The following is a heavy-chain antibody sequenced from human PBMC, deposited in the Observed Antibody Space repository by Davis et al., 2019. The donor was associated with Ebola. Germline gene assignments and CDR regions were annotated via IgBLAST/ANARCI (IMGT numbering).Heavy chain of an antibody. CDR2: IKEDGSEK. J-gene: IGHJ6*04. V-gene: IGHV3-7*01. Sequence: GESLKLSCAASGFTFSSYGLHWVRQAPGKGLEWVANIKEDGSEKYYVDSVKGRFTISRDNAKNSLYLQMNSLRAEDTAVYYCARGIWYCSGGSCFLYDYYGMDVWGKGTTVTVSS. D-gene: IGHD2-15*01. CDR1: GFTFSSYG. CDR3: ARGIWYCSGGSCFLYDYYGMDV.